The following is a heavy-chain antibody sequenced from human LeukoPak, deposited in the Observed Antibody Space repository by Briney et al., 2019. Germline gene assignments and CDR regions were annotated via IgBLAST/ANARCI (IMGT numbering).Heavy chain of an antibody. CDR3: ARSVPAAMSAFDI. D-gene: IGHD2-2*01. CDR1: GFIFRSYT. Sequence: GGSLRLSCSASGFIFRSYTMQWVRHAPGKGLEYVSAISSNGDTTYYATSVKGRFTISRDNSKDTLYLQVGSLRAEDTAVYYCARSVPAAMSAFDIWGQGTMVTVSS. V-gene: IGHV3-64*01. J-gene: IGHJ3*02. CDR2: ISSNGDTT.